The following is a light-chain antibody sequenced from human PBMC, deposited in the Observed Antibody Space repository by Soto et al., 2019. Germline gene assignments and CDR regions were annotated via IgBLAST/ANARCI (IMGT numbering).Light chain of an antibody. V-gene: IGKV3-11*01. CDR1: QSVSSY. J-gene: IGKJ4*01. Sequence: ETVLTQSPATLSLSPGERATLSCRASQSVSSYLAWYQQKPGQAPRLLIYDASNRATGIPARFSGSGSGTDFILTISSLEPADFAVYYCQQRSNWPLTFGGGTKVDIK. CDR2: DAS. CDR3: QQRSNWPLT.